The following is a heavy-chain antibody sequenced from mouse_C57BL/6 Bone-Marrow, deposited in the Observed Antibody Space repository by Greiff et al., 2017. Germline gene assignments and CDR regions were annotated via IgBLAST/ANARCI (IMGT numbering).Heavy chain of an antibody. CDR2: IDPANGNT. Sequence: EVQLQQSGAELVRPGASVKLSCTASGFNIKDDYMHWVKQRPEQGLEWIGRIDPANGNTKYAPKFQGKATITADTSSNTAYLQLSSLTSEDTAIYYCARGRFAYWGQGTLVTVSA. V-gene: IGHV14-3*01. CDR1: GFNIKDDY. J-gene: IGHJ3*01. D-gene: IGHD3-3*01. CDR3: ARGRFAY.